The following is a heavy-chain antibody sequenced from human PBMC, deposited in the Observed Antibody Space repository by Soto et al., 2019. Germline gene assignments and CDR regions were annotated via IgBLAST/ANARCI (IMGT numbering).Heavy chain of an antibody. CDR2: ISYYGTNE. D-gene: IGHD1-26*01. J-gene: IGHJ4*02. CDR3: AKEDPSGRYSLDY. CDR1: GFTFSGPR. Sequence: GWSLRPSCEASGFTFSGPRLHWVLQAPGQRLEWVAVISYYGTNEYYEDSVKGRFTISRDNSKNTLYLQMNSLRIEDTAVYFCAKEDPSGRYSLDYWGQGS. V-gene: IGHV3-30*18.